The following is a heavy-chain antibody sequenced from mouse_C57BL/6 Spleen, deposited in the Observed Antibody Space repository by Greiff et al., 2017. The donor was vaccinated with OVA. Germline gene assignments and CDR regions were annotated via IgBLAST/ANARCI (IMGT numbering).Heavy chain of an antibody. V-gene: IGHV1-82*01. J-gene: IGHJ2*01. Sequence: VQLQQSGPELVKPGASVKISCKASGYAFSSSWMNWVKQRPGKGLEWIGRIYPGDGDTNYNGKFKGKATLTADKSSSTAYMQLSSLTSEDSAVYFCARSITTGDYYFDYWGQGTTLTVSS. CDR3: ARSITTGDYYFDY. CDR1: GYAFSSSW. D-gene: IGHD1-1*01. CDR2: IYPGDGDT.